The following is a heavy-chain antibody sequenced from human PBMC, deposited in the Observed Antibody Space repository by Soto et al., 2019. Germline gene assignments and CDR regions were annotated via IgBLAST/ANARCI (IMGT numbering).Heavy chain of an antibody. D-gene: IGHD5-12*01. V-gene: IGHV4-34*01. CDR3: AASRDGYNHNGFDP. CDR2: INHSGST. Sequence: PSETLSLTCAVYGGSFSGYYWSWIRQPPGKGLEWIGEINHSGSTNYNPSLKSRVTISVDTSKNQFSLKLSSVTAADTAVYYCAASRDGYNHNGFDPWGKGTLVTVSS. CDR1: GGSFSGYY. J-gene: IGHJ5*02.